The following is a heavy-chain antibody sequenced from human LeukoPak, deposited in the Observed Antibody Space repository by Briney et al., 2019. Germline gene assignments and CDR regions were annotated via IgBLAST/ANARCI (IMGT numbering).Heavy chain of an antibody. Sequence: PGGSLRLSCAASGFTFSSYWMSWVRQAPGKGLEWVANIKQDGSEKYYVDSVKGRFTISRDNAKNSLYLQMNSLRAEDTAVYYCARVGDILTGYYRSDAFDIWGQGTMVTVSS. J-gene: IGHJ3*02. D-gene: IGHD3-9*01. CDR1: GFTFSSYW. V-gene: IGHV3-7*01. CDR2: IKQDGSEK. CDR3: ARVGDILTGYYRSDAFDI.